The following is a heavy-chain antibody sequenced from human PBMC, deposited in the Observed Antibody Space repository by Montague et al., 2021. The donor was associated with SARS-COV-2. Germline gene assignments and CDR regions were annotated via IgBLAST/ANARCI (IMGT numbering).Heavy chain of an antibody. CDR2: ISSSISYI. V-gene: IGHV3-21*01. CDR1: GFTFSSYS. Sequence: SLRLSCAASGFTFSSYSMNWVRQAPGKGLEWVSSISSSISYIYXXXSXKGRFTISRDNAKNSLYLQMNSLRAEDTAVYYCASGKWELLPFDYWGQGTLVTVSS. J-gene: IGHJ4*02. CDR3: ASGKWELLPFDY. D-gene: IGHD1-26*01.